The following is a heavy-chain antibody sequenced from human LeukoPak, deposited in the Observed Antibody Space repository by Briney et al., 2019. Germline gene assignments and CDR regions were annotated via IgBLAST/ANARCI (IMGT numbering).Heavy chain of an antibody. CDR1: GYTFTNYY. V-gene: IGHV1-69*10. J-gene: IGHJ4*02. CDR2: IIPMLGRT. D-gene: IGHD3-9*01. CDR3: ATDEPYYDILTGYYLPTLGY. Sequence: GASVKISCKASGYTFTNYYMHWVRQAPGQGLEWMGGIIPMLGRTNYAQKFQDRITLIADKSTSTAYMRLSSLTSEDTAVYYCATDEPYYDILTGYYLPTLGYWGQGTLVTVSS.